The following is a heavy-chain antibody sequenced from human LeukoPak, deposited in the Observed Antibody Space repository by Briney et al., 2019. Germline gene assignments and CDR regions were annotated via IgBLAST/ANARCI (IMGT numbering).Heavy chain of an antibody. CDR1: GGSFSGYY. D-gene: IGHD3-22*01. V-gene: IGHV4-34*01. CDR3: ARRYYYDSSRAFDI. Sequence: SETLSLTCAVYGGSFSGYYWSWIRQPPGKGLEWIGEINHSGSTNYNPSLKSRVTISVDTSKNQFSLKPSSVTAADTAVYYCARRYYYDSSRAFDIWGQGTMVTVSS. CDR2: INHSGST. J-gene: IGHJ3*02.